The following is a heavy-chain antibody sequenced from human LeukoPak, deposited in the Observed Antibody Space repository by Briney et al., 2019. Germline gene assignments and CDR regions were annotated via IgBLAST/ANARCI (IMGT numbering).Heavy chain of an antibody. V-gene: IGHV1-69*13. CDR2: IIPIFGTA. J-gene: IGHJ4*02. D-gene: IGHD5-18*01. Sequence: SVKVSCKASGGTFSSYAISWVRQAPGLGLEWMGGIIPIFGTANYAQKFQGRVTITADESTSTAYMELSSLRSEDTAVYYCARVRQLWLLDYFDYWGQGTLVTVSS. CDR3: ARVRQLWLLDYFDY. CDR1: GGTFSSYA.